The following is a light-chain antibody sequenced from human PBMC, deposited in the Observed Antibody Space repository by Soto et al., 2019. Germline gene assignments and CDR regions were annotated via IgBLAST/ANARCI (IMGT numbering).Light chain of an antibody. V-gene: IGKV1-5*01. CDR1: QSISSR. Sequence: DIQMTQSPSTLSASVGDRVTITCRASQSISSRLAWYQQKPGKAPNLLIYDASSLEGGVPSRFSGSGSETEFTLTISSLPPDDFATYYCQQYISGWTFGQGTKVDIK. J-gene: IGKJ1*01. CDR2: DAS. CDR3: QQYISGWT.